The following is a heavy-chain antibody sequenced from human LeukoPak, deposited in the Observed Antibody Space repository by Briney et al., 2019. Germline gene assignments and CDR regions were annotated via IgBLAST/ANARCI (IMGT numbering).Heavy chain of an antibody. D-gene: IGHD6-13*01. CDR2: ISAYDGNT. J-gene: IGHJ4*02. CDR3: AAAKPGYSSSPPFDY. V-gene: IGHV1-18*01. CDR1: GYTFTSYG. Sequence: ASVKVSCKASGYTFTSYGISWVRQAPGQGLEWMGWISAYDGNTKYAERVQGRVTMTTDTSTSTAYMELRSLRSEDTAVYYCAAAKPGYSSSPPFDYWGQGTLVTVSS.